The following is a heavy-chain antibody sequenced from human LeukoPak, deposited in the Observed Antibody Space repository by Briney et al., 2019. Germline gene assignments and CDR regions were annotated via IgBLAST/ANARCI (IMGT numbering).Heavy chain of an antibody. CDR2: IYWDDDK. J-gene: IGHJ5*02. Sequence: ESGPTLVNPTQTLTLTCTFSGFSLSTSGGGVGWTRQPPGKALEWLALIYWDDDKRYSPSLKRTLTITKDTSKNQVVLTMTNMDPVDTATYYCAHKSTVSRWFDPWGQGTLVTVSS. D-gene: IGHD4-17*01. CDR1: GFSLSTSGGG. V-gene: IGHV2-5*02. CDR3: AHKSTVSRWFDP.